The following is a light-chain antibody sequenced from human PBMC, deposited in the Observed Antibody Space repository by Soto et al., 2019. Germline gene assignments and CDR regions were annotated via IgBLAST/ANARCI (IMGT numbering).Light chain of an antibody. V-gene: IGKV3-15*01. CDR1: QSVSSN. CDR3: QQYNNWPRP. CDR2: GAS. J-gene: IGKJ1*01. Sequence: EIVMTQSPATLSVSPGERATLSCRASQSVSSNVAWYQQKPGQAPRLLIYGASTRATGIPARFSGSGSGTEFTLTISSLQSADFAVYYCQQYNNWPRPFGQGTKVAIK.